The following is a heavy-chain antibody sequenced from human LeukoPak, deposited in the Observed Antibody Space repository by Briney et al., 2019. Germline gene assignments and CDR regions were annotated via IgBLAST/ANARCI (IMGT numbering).Heavy chain of an antibody. Sequence: SETLSLTCTVSGGSISGYSWSWIRQPPGKGLEWIGYLSYSGSTNYNPSLKSRVTISVDTSKNQFSLKLSSVTAADTAVYYCARAGKQQLFRNWFDPWGQGTLVTVSS. CDR1: GGSISGYS. V-gene: IGHV4-59*01. CDR2: LSYSGST. CDR3: ARAGKQQLFRNWFDP. J-gene: IGHJ5*02. D-gene: IGHD6-13*01.